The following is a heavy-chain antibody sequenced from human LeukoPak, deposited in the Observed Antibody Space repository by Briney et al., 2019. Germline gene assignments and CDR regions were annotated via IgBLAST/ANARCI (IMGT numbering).Heavy chain of an antibody. CDR2: ISSSGSTI. V-gene: IGHV3-11*01. Sequence: GGSLRLSCAASGFTFSDYYMSWIRQAPGKGLEWVSYISSSGSTIYYADSVKGRFTISRDNAKNSLYLQMNSLRAKDTAVYYCARVRDYVWGSYRYMGGYNWFDPWGQGTLVTVSS. CDR1: GFTFSDYY. D-gene: IGHD3-16*02. J-gene: IGHJ5*02. CDR3: ARVRDYVWGSYRYMGGYNWFDP.